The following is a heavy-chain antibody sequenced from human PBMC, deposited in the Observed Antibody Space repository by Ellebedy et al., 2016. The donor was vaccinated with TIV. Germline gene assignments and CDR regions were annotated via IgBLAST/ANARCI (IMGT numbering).Heavy chain of an antibody. V-gene: IGHV4-34*11. J-gene: IGHJ5*02. D-gene: IGHD3-10*01. CDR2: TYYGGSF. CDR3: ARALRFGELDT. Sequence: SETLSLTXAVYGGSFSVYYWTWIRQPPGKGLEWIGYTYYGGSFNYNPSLKSRVTISVDTSKNQYSLKLNSVTAADTALYYCARALRFGELDTWGQGMLVTVSS. CDR1: GGSFSVYY.